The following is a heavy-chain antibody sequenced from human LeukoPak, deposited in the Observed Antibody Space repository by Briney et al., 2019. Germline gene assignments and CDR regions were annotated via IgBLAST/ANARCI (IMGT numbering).Heavy chain of an antibody. Sequence: GGSLRLSCAASGFTFSSYSMNWVRQAPGKGLEWVSYISSSSGTIYYADSVKGRFTISRDNAKNSLYLQMNSLRAEDTAVYYCARDSGYYLRPFDYWGQGTLVTVSS. CDR2: ISSSSGTI. CDR3: ARDSGYYLRPFDY. CDR1: GFTFSSYS. D-gene: IGHD3-10*01. J-gene: IGHJ4*02. V-gene: IGHV3-48*01.